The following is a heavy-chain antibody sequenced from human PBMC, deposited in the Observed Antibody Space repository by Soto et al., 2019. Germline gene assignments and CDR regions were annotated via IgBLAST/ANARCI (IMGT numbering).Heavy chain of an antibody. CDR2: ISQSGNT. CDR1: RGSVSGYS. Sequence: PSEPLSLSGSMYRGSVSGYSWSWIRQPPGKGLEWIGEISQSGNTNYSPSLKSRVSISIDTSKKQFSLNLASVSAADTAVYYCARAPKVSGSSQTRPDFWGQGTLVTVSS. D-gene: IGHD6-6*01. V-gene: IGHV4-34*01. J-gene: IGHJ4*02. CDR3: ARAPKVSGSSQTRPDF.